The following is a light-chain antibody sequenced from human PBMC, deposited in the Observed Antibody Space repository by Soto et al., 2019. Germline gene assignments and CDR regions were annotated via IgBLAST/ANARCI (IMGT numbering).Light chain of an antibody. V-gene: IGKV1-5*01. CDR1: QSVSGW. CDR2: DAS. CDR3: QQYETFSGT. J-gene: IGKJ1*01. Sequence: QFTQTPSSLSATVGDRVTVTCRASQSVSGWLAWYQQKPGEAPKLLIYDASALPRGVPSRFSGSGSGTKFTLTIASLQPDDFATYYCQQYETFSGTFGPGTKVDIK.